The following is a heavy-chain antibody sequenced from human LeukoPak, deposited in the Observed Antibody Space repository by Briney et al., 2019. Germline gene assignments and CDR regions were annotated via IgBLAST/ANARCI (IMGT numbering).Heavy chain of an antibody. D-gene: IGHD6-19*01. CDR3: VKGAWLDY. CDR1: GFAFNTFD. J-gene: IGHJ4*02. V-gene: IGHV3-23*01. CDR2: LRVRDGRT. Sequence: GGSLRLSCAASGFAFNTFDMSWVRQAPGKGLEWVSVLRVRDGRTYYADAVRGRFTISRDNSKNTLYLQTNSLRVKDTAVYYCVKGAWLDYWGQGTLVTVSS.